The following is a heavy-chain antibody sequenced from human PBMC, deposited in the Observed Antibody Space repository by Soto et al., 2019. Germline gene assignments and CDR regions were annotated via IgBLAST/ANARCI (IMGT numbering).Heavy chain of an antibody. CDR3: ARDQKLDTGYGSVRYYYYGMDV. CDR2: INPNSGGT. V-gene: IGHV1-2*04. J-gene: IGHJ6*02. CDR1: GYTFTGYY. D-gene: IGHD5-12*01. Sequence: ASVKVSCKASGYTFTGYYMHWVRQAPGQELEWMGWINPNSGGTNYAQKFQGWVTMTSDTSISTAYMELSRLRSDDTAVYYCARDQKLDTGYGSVRYYYYGMDVWGQGTTVTVSS.